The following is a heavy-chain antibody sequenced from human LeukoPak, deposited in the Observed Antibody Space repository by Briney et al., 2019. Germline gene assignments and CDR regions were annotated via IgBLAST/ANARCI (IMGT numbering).Heavy chain of an antibody. CDR2: ISAYNGNT. CDR1: GCTFTSYG. D-gene: IGHD1-26*01. V-gene: IGHV1-18*01. Sequence: ASVKVSCKASGCTFTSYGISWVRQAPGQGLEWMGWISAYNGNTNYAQKLQGRVTMTTDTSTSTAYMELRSLRSDDTAVYYCARDRLVGATTDYFDYWGQGTLVTVSS. CDR3: ARDRLVGATTDYFDY. J-gene: IGHJ4*02.